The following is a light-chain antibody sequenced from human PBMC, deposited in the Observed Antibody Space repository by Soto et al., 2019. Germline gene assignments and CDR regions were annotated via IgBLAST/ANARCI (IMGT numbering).Light chain of an antibody. J-gene: IGLJ1*01. CDR3: SSFSTSNYFV. Sequence: QSVLTQPPSASGSPGQSVTISCTGSASDVAAYNYVSWYQQHPGKAPKLIIYEVSKWPSGVPDRFPGSKSGNTAALTVSGLQAEDEADYYCSSFSTSNYFVFGSGTKATVL. CDR2: EVS. CDR1: ASDVAAYNY. V-gene: IGLV2-8*01.